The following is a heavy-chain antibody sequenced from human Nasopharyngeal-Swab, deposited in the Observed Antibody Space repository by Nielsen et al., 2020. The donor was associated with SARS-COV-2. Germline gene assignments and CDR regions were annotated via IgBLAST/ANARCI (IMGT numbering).Heavy chain of an antibody. CDR1: RFTFSRWP. CDR3: ASLRADTPDFAY. CDR2: ISSDGSDK. V-gene: IGHV3-30*03. D-gene: IGHD2-15*01. Sequence: GESLKISCVASRFTFSRWPMHWVRQAPGKGLEWVTVISSDGSDKQYVDSVKGRFTISRDNSKNTLYLQVKSLRADDTGVYYCASLRADTPDFAYLGQGTPVTVS. J-gene: IGHJ4*02.